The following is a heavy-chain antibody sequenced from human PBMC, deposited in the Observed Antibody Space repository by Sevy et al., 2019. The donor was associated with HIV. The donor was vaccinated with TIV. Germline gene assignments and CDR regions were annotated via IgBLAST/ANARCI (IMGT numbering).Heavy chain of an antibody. CDR3: ARYPIVVVPAAEYYFDY. Sequence: GESLKISCKGSGYTFTNYWIGWVRQMPGKGLEWIGIIYPGDSDTRYSPSFQGQVTISADKSISTAYLQWSSLKASDTAMYYCARYPIVVVPAAEYYFDYWGQGTLVTVSS. D-gene: IGHD2-2*01. CDR2: IYPGDSDT. CDR1: GYTFTNYW. V-gene: IGHV5-51*01. J-gene: IGHJ4*02.